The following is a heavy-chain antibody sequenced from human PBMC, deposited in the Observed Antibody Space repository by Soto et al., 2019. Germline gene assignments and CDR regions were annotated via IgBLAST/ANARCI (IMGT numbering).Heavy chain of an antibody. Sequence: SETLSLTCTVSGGSISSYYWSWIRQPPGNGLEWIGSIYYSGSTYYNPSLKSRVTISVDTSKNQFSLKLSSVTAADSAVYYCASQQLVHYYYGMDVWGQGTTVT. D-gene: IGHD6-13*01. V-gene: IGHV4-59*05. CDR1: GGSISSYY. CDR3: ASQQLVHYYYGMDV. J-gene: IGHJ6*02. CDR2: IYYSGST.